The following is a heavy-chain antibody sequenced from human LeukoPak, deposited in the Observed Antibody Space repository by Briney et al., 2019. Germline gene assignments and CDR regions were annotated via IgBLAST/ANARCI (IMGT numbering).Heavy chain of an antibody. D-gene: IGHD6-19*01. CDR1: GFTFSSYG. CDR3: AKGVSSSLYTAPFDY. Sequence: GGSLRLSCAASGFTFSSYGMHWVRQAPGKGLEWVAVILSDGSKEFYTDSVKGRFTISRDNSKNTLYLQMNSVRAEDMALYYCAKGVSSSLYTAPFDYWGQGTLVTVSS. V-gene: IGHV3-33*06. J-gene: IGHJ4*02. CDR2: ILSDGSKE.